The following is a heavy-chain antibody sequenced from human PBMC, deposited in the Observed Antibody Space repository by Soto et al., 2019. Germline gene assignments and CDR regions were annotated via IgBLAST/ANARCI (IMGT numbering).Heavy chain of an antibody. CDR1: GGTFNNDA. J-gene: IGHJ6*01. CDR2: IIPLFGTA. V-gene: IGHV1-69*01. D-gene: IGHD3-22*01. Sequence: QVQLVQSGAEVKKPGSSVKVSCKASGGTFNNDAISWVRQAPGQGLEWMGGIIPLFGTANYAQKFQGRVTITADESTSTDYMDLTSLRSDDTAVYYCERGRDSSGYRYAMVVWGQGNTFTVSS. CDR3: ERGRDSSGYRYAMVV.